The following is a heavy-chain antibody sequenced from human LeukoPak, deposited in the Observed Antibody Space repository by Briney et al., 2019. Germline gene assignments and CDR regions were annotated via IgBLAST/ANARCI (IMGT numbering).Heavy chain of an antibody. CDR3: AREISMFVNAFDL. CDR2: IWYDGSNE. D-gene: IGHD3-10*02. Sequence: PGGSLRLSCAASGFTFSSYWMHWVRQAPGKGLEWVAVIWYDGSNEYYADAVKGRFIISRDNSKNTVHLQMNSLRVEDTSVYYCAREISMFVNAFDLWGQGTLVAVSS. J-gene: IGHJ3*01. CDR1: GFTFSSYW. V-gene: IGHV3-33*08.